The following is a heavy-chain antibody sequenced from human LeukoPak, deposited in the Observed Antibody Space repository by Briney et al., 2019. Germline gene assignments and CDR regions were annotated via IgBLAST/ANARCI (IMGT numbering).Heavy chain of an antibody. CDR2: ISGTTSGT. J-gene: IGHJ5*02. D-gene: IGHD6-13*01. CDR3: AKDVGRGAATLHNWFDP. V-gene: IGHV3-23*01. Sequence: GGSLRLSCAASGFTFSTCAMSWVRQAPGKGLEWVSGISGTTSGTYYADSVKGRFTISRDNSKNTLFLQVNSLRAEDTAVYYCAKDVGRGAATLHNWFDPWGQGTLVTVSS. CDR1: GFTFSTCA.